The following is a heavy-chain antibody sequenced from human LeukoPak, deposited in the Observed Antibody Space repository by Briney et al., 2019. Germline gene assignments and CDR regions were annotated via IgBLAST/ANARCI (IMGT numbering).Heavy chain of an antibody. Sequence: GGSLRLSCAASGFTFSSYDMNWVRQAPGKGLEWVSYISSSVSTLYYADSVKGRFAISRDNAKNSLYLQMNSLRAEDTAVYYCARGSYGDYLDYWGQGTLVSVSS. V-gene: IGHV3-48*03. CDR1: GFTFSSYD. CDR3: ARGSYGDYLDY. J-gene: IGHJ4*02. CDR2: ISSSVSTL. D-gene: IGHD4-17*01.